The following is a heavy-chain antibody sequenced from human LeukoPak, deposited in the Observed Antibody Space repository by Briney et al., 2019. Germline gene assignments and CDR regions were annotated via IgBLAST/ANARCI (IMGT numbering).Heavy chain of an antibody. CDR3: AHSEDYYGSVDAFDI. CDR2: IYWDDDK. V-gene: IGHV2-5*02. CDR1: GFSLSTSGVG. J-gene: IGHJ3*02. Sequence: SGPTLVNPTQPLTLTCTFSGFSLSTSGVGVGWIRQPPGKALEWLAFIYWDDDKRYSPSLESRLTITKDTFKNQVVLTMTNMDPVDTATYYCAHSEDYYGSVDAFDIWGQGTMVTVSS. D-gene: IGHD3-10*01.